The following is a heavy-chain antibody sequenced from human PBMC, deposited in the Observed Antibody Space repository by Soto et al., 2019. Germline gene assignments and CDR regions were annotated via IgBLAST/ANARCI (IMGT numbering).Heavy chain of an antibody. CDR3: ARDERRAGDFDY. CDR1: GGTFSCYT. CDR2: IIPILGIA. Sequence: SVKASCKASGGTFSCYTISWVRQAPGQGLEWMGRIIPILGIANYAQKFQGRVTITADKSTSTAYMELSSLRSEDTAVYYCARDERRAGDFDYWGQGTLVTVSS. V-gene: IGHV1-69*04. J-gene: IGHJ4*02. D-gene: IGHD3-10*01.